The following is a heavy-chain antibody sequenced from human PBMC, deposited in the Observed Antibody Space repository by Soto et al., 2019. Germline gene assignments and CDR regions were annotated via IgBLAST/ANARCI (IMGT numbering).Heavy chain of an antibody. CDR1: GFTFDDYA. CDR2: ISWNSGSI. J-gene: IGHJ6*02. CDR3: AKEFSRQLVQDYYYGMDV. V-gene: IGHV3-9*01. Sequence: GGSLRLSCAASGFTFDDYAMHWVRQAPGKGLEWVSGISWNSGSIGYADSVKGRFAISRDNAKNSLYLQMNSLRAEDTALYYCAKEFSRQLVQDYYYGMDVWGQGTTVTVSS. D-gene: IGHD6-13*01.